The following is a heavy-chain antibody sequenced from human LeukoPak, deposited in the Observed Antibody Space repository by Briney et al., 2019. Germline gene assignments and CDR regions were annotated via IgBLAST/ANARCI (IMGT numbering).Heavy chain of an antibody. D-gene: IGHD3-9*01. Sequence: GRSLRLSCAASGFTFDDYAMHWVRQAPGKGLEWVSGISWNSGSIGYADSVKGRFTISRDNAKNSLYLQMNSLRAEDTALYYCAKDAGTYYDILTGLTGYYSDYWGQGTLVTVSS. CDR2: ISWNSGSI. CDR3: AKDAGTYYDILTGLTGYYSDY. V-gene: IGHV3-9*01. CDR1: GFTFDDYA. J-gene: IGHJ4*02.